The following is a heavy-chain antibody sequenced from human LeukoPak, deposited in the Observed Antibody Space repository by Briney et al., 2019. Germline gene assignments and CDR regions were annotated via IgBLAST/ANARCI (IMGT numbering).Heavy chain of an antibody. V-gene: IGHV1-2*02. Sequence: ASVKVSCKASGYTFTGYYMHWVRQAPGQGLEWMGWINPNSGGTNYAQKFQGRVTMTRDTSISTAYMELSRLRSDDTAVYYCAYDSSGYYYHLNFDYWGQGTLVTVS. D-gene: IGHD3-22*01. CDR2: INPNSGGT. J-gene: IGHJ4*02. CDR3: AYDSSGYYYHLNFDY. CDR1: GYTFTGYY.